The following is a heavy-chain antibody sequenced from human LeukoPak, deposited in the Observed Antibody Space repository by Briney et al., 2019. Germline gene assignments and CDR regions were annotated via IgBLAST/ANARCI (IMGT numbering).Heavy chain of an antibody. Sequence: ASVKVSYKASGGTFSSYAISWVRQAPGQGLEWMGWISAYNGNTNFAQEFQGRVTMTTDTSTSTASMELRSLRSDDTAVYYCARDQGIYNHRIIDSWGQGTLVTVSS. CDR1: GGTFSSYA. J-gene: IGHJ4*02. V-gene: IGHV1-18*01. D-gene: IGHD5-12*01. CDR2: ISAYNGNT. CDR3: ARDQGIYNHRIIDS.